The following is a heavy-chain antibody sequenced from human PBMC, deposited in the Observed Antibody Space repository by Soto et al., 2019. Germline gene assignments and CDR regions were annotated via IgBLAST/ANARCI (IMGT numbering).Heavy chain of an antibody. Sequence: PGGSLRLSCAASGFTVSSSYMNWIRQAPGKGLEWVSVIYSGGSTYYADSVKGRFTISRDNSKNTVYLQMNSLRAEDTAVYSCGRDPPLAVATKAQGLGGFDIWGQRTMVTVSS. V-gene: IGHV3-66*01. CDR3: GRDPPLAVATKAQGLGGFDI. CDR1: GFTVSSSY. CDR2: IYSGGST. J-gene: IGHJ3*02. D-gene: IGHD5-12*01.